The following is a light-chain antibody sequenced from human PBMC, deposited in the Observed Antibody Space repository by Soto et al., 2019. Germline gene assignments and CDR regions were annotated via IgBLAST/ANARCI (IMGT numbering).Light chain of an antibody. V-gene: IGLV1-40*01. CDR1: SSNIGAGYD. CDR3: RSYDSSLSAYV. J-gene: IGLJ1*01. CDR2: ANS. Sequence: QSVLTQPPSVSGAPGQRVTISCTGSSSNIGAGYDVHWYQQLPGTAPKLLIYANSNRPSGVPDRFSGSKSGTSASLAITGLQAEDEADYYCRSYDSSLSAYVFGTGTKVTVL.